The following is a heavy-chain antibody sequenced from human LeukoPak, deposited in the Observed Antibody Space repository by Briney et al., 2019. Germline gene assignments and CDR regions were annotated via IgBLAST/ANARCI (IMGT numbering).Heavy chain of an antibody. Sequence: SQTLSLTSTVSGDSISNYYWSWTRHPPVKTLECIGYFYYSGSTNYSPSLGSRVTISVDTSKNQFSLKLSSVTAADTAVYYCARASGVLRFLDWLGAFDIWGQGTMVTVSS. D-gene: IGHD3-3*01. CDR2: FYYSGST. CDR3: ARASGVLRFLDWLGAFDI. J-gene: IGHJ3*02. V-gene: IGHV4-59*01. CDR1: GDSISNYY.